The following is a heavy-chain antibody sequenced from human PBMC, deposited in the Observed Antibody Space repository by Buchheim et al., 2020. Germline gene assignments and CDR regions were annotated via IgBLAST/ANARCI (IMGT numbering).Heavy chain of an antibody. J-gene: IGHJ6*03. D-gene: IGHD6-6*01. V-gene: IGHV3-15*01. CDR1: GFTFKDAW. CDR3: TTGLAARPGYYHYYYMDV. Sequence: VQLVESGGGLREPGESLRLSCAASGFTFKDAWMTWVRQAPGKGLEWVGRIRSRSDGGTTDYAAPVRGRFAMSRDDSTDTLFLHVAGLKTEDTAVYYCTTGLAARPGYYHYYYMDVWGKGT. CDR2: IRSRSDGGTT.